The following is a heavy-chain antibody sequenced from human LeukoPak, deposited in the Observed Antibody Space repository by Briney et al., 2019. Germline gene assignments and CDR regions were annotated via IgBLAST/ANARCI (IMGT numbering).Heavy chain of an antibody. J-gene: IGHJ6*04. CDR2: IYYSGNT. CDR3: AITRGAFV. CDR1: GGSISSSTNY. Sequence: SGTLSLTCTVSGGSISSSTNYWGWIHQSPGKGLEWIGSIYYSGNTYYNPSLKSRVTISVDTSKNQFSLKLSSVTAADTAVYYCAITRGAFVWGKGTTVTVSS. V-gene: IGHV4-39*01. D-gene: IGHD7-27*01.